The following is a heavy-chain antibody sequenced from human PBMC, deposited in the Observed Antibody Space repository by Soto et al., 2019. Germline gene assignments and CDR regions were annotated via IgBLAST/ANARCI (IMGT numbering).Heavy chain of an antibody. Sequence: QVQLVESGGGVVQPGWSLRLSCAASGFTFSSYGMHWVRQAPGKGLEWVAVISYDGSNKYYADSVKGRFPISRDNSKNALYLEMNSLRAEDTAVYYGAKGFGGFAYWGRGTLVTVSS. CDR2: ISYDGSNK. J-gene: IGHJ4*02. CDR3: AKGFGGFAY. V-gene: IGHV3-30*18. CDR1: GFTFSSYG. D-gene: IGHD3-10*01.